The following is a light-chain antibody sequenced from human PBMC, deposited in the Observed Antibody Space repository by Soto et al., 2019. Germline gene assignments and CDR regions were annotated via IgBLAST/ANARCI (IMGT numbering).Light chain of an antibody. CDR1: QSVLYSSNNRNY. Sequence: DIVMTQSPDSLAVSLGERVTINCNSSQSVLYSSNNRNYLAWFQQKPGQPPKLLIYWASTRESGVPDRFSGGGSGTDFTLTVSGMRAEDVAVYYCQQYYNTPLTFGGGTKVEI. V-gene: IGKV4-1*01. CDR2: WAS. CDR3: QQYYNTPLT. J-gene: IGKJ4*01.